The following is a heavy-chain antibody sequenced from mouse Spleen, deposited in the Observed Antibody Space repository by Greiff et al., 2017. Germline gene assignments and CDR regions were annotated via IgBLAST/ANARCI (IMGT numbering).Heavy chain of an antibody. J-gene: IGHJ2*01. Sequence: EVQLQQSGPVLVKPGASVKMSCKASGYTFTDYYMNWVKQSHGKSLEWIGVINPYNGGTSYNQKFKGKATLTVDKSSSTAYMELNSLTSEDSAVYYCARSSYGNYYLYYFDYWGQGTTLTVSS. D-gene: IGHD2-1*01. CDR2: INPYNGGT. CDR3: ARSSYGNYYLYYFDY. V-gene: IGHV1-19*01. CDR1: GYTFTDYY.